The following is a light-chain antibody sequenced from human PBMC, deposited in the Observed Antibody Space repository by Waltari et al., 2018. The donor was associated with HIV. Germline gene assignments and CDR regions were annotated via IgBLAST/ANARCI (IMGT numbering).Light chain of an antibody. Sequence: SSELTQPPSVSVYTGQTASIPCSGDTLGEKCACWYQQKPGQRPVLVIYKDGKRPSGIPERFSGFNSGNTATLTISGIQATDEADYYCQAWYSDTPKVFGGGTKLTVL. CDR1: TLGEKC. CDR2: KDG. V-gene: IGLV3-1*01. CDR3: QAWYSDTPKV. J-gene: IGLJ2*01.